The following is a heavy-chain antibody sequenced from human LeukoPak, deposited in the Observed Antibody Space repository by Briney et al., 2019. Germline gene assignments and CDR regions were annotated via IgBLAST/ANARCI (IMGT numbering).Heavy chain of an antibody. V-gene: IGHV1-69*13. J-gene: IGHJ6*03. D-gene: IGHD2-2*01. Sequence: ASVKVSCKASGGTFSSYAISWVRQAPGQGLEWMGGIIPIFGAANYAQKFQGRITITADESTSTAYMELSSLRSEGAAVYYCARLPAAILSNYSYYMDVWGKGTTVTVSS. CDR1: GGTFSSYA. CDR2: IIPIFGAA. CDR3: ARLPAAILSNYSYYMDV.